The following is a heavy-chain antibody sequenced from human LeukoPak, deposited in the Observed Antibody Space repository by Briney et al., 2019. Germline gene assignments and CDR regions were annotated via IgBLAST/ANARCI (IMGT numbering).Heavy chain of an antibody. CDR1: GFTFSAFA. D-gene: IGHD6-13*01. CDR3: AKFGRGIAAAGTIV. J-gene: IGHJ4*02. CDR2: ITDDGYNT. V-gene: IGHV3-23*01. Sequence: GGSLRLSCAASGFTFSAFAMTWVRQAPGKGLEWVSTITDDGYNTYSADSVKGRITFSRDNSKNTLSLQLRSLRAEDTAVYYCAKFGRGIAAAGTIVWGQGTLVTVSS.